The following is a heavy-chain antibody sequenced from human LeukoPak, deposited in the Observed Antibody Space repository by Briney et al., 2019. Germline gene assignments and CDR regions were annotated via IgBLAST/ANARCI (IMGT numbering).Heavy chain of an antibody. CDR2: INWSGKST. D-gene: IGHD2-2*01. CDR1: GFAFDEHG. J-gene: IGHJ4*02. CDR3: ARAPITSPFYFDY. V-gene: IGHV3-20*04. Sequence: GGSLRLSCTASGFAFDEHGMTWVRQVPGKGLEWVSGINWSGKSTSYGDPVRGRFTISRDNDKNYLSLQMDSLRSEDTDLYYCARAPITSPFYFDYWGQGTLVTVSS.